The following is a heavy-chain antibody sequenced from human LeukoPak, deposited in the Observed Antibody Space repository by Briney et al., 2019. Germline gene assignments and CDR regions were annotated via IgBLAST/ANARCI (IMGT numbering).Heavy chain of an antibody. CDR2: ISSSSSYI. J-gene: IGHJ5*02. Sequence: GGSLRLSCAASGFTFSSYSMNWVRQAPGKGLEWVSSISSSSSYIYYADSVKGRFIISRDNAKNSLYLQMNSLRAEDTAVYYCARDLYSRASRFDPWGQGTLVTVSS. V-gene: IGHV3-21*01. CDR1: GFTFSSYS. D-gene: IGHD6-13*01. CDR3: ARDLYSRASRFDP.